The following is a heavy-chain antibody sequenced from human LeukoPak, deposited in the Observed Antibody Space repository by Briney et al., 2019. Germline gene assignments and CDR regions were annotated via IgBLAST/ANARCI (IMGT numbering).Heavy chain of an antibody. V-gene: IGHV4-30-2*01. J-gene: IGHJ4*02. CDR1: GGSISSGGYS. CDR2: IYHSGST. Sequence: SETLSLTCAVSGGSISSGGYSWSWIRQPPGRGLEWIGYIYHSGSTYYNPSLKSRVTISVDRSKNQFSLNLSSVTAADTAVYYCARGRDYGVYWYFDYWGQGTLVTVSS. CDR3: ARGRDYGVYWYFDY. D-gene: IGHD4-17*01.